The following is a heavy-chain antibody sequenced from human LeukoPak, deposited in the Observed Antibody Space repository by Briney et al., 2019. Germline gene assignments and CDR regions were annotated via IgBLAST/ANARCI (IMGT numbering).Heavy chain of an antibody. D-gene: IGHD4-11*01. CDR1: GFIFSHYA. V-gene: IGHV3-33*01. J-gene: IGHJ4*02. CDR3: ARDAQRGFDYSNSLQY. Sequence: GTSLRLSCAASGFIFSHYALHWVRQAPGKGLEWVAVIWSEGTNRYYGDSVKGRFSISRDDSQKRVFLQMNNLRADDTAVYYCARDAQRGFDYSNSLQYWGQGALVTVSS. CDR2: IWSEGTNR.